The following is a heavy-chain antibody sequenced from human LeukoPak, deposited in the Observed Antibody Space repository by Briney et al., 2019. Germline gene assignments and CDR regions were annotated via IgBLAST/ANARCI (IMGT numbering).Heavy chain of an antibody. CDR3: ARDQYSSSCSHEGCYYYYYMDV. D-gene: IGHD6-13*01. CDR1: GFVFSSYG. CDR2: ISGSGINT. J-gene: IGHJ6*03. Sequence: GGPLRLSCAASGFVFSSYGMNWVRQAPGKGPEWVSGISGSGINTYYTDSVKGRFTISRDNSKNMLYLQMNSLRAEETAVYYCARDQYSSSCSHEGCYYYYYMDVWGKGTTVTVSS. V-gene: IGHV3-23*01.